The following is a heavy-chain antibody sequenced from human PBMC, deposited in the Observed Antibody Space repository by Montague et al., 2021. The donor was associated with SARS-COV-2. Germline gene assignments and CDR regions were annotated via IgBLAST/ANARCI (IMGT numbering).Heavy chain of an antibody. D-gene: IGHD3-10*01. CDR3: ARDPLPYYYGSGSYYNDDAFDI. V-gene: IGHV3-53*04. J-gene: IGHJ3*02. CDR1: GSTVSSNY. Sequence: SLRLSCAASGSTVSSNYMSWVRQAPGKGLEWVSVIYSGGSTYYADSVKGRFTISSHNSKNTLYLQMNSLRAEDTAVYYCARDPLPYYYGSGSYYNDDAFDIWGQGTMVTVSS. CDR2: IYSGGST.